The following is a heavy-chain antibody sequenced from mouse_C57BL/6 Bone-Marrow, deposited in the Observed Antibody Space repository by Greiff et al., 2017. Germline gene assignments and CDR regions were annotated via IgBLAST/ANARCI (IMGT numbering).Heavy chain of an antibody. Sequence: QVHVKQSGAELVKPGASVKISCKASGYAFSSYWMNWVKQRPGKGLEWIGQIYPGDGDTNYNEKFKGKATLTADKSSSTAYMQLSSLTSEDSAVYFCARGGYGSSPAWFAYWGQGTLVTVSA. CDR1: GYAFSSYW. CDR2: IYPGDGDT. CDR3: ARGGYGSSPAWFAY. V-gene: IGHV1-80*01. D-gene: IGHD1-1*01. J-gene: IGHJ3*01.